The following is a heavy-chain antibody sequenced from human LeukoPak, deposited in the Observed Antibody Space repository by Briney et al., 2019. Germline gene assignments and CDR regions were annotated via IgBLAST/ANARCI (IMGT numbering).Heavy chain of an antibody. Sequence: PGGSLRLSCAASGFTFSSYWMHWVRQAPGKGLVWVSRINSDGSSTSYADSVKGRFTISRDNAKNSLYLQMNSLRAEDTAVYYCARGHSSSWVSEIDYWGQGTLVTVSS. CDR3: ARGHSSSWVSEIDY. J-gene: IGHJ4*02. V-gene: IGHV3-74*01. D-gene: IGHD6-13*01. CDR1: GFTFSSYW. CDR2: INSDGSST.